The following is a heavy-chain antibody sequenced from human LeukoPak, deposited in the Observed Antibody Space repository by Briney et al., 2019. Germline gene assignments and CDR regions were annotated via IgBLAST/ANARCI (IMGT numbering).Heavy chain of an antibody. V-gene: IGHV1-69*01. Sequence: GSSVKVSCKASGGTFSSYAISWVRQAPGQGLEWMGGIIPIFGTASYAQKFQGRVTITADESTSTAYMELSSLRSEDTAVYYCARASFTIFGVVIDIHWFHPWGQGTLVTVFS. J-gene: IGHJ5*02. D-gene: IGHD3-3*01. CDR1: GGTFSSYA. CDR3: ARASFTIFGVVIDIHWFHP. CDR2: IIPIFGTA.